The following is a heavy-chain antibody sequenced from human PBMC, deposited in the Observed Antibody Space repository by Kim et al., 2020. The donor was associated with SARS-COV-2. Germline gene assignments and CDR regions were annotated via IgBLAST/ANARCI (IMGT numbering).Heavy chain of an antibody. V-gene: IGHV3-23*01. CDR2: ITSTGT. Sequence: GGSLRLSCATSGFTFDSQAMSWVRQAPGEGLQWVSSITSTGTYYADSVKGRFTVTRDNSKKTIYVQMNSLSAEDTAVYYCVKGAYTFDYWGQGTLVTVSS. J-gene: IGHJ4*02. D-gene: IGHD3-16*01. CDR3: VKGAYTFDY. CDR1: GFTFDSQA.